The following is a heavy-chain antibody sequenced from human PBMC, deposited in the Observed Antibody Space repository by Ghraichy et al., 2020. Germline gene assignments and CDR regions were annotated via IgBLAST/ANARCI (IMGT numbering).Heavy chain of an antibody. CDR2: TYRMAS. CDR1: GDSVSNYNVA. V-gene: IGHV6-1*01. Sequence: SETLSLTCAISGDSVSNYNVAWNWNRQSPSRGLEWLGRTYRMASQYAESVKSRMTISADPSKNQFSLQLNSVTPEDTAIYCCARGRDHGFDIWGQGTRVTGSS. CDR3: ARGRDHGFDI. J-gene: IGHJ3*02.